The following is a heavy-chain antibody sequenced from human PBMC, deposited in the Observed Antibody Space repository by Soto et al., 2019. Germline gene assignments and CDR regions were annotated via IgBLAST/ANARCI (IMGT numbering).Heavy chain of an antibody. D-gene: IGHD2-8*01. CDR3: ARRGSMVSYYYFAMDV. Sequence: GESLKISCKGSGYSFTSYWIGWVRQTPGKGLEWMGISYPGDSDTRYSPSFQGQVTISADKSISTAYLQWSSLKASDTAMYDCARRGSMVSYYYFAMDVWGQGTTVTVSS. J-gene: IGHJ6*02. CDR2: SYPGDSDT. V-gene: IGHV5-51*01. CDR1: GYSFTSYW.